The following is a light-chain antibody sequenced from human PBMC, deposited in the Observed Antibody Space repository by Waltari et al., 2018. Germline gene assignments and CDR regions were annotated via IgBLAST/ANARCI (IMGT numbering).Light chain of an antibody. V-gene: IGKV2-28*01. Sequence: DIVMTQSPLSLPVTPGEPASISCRSSQSLLHSNGYNSLDWYLQKPGQSPQLLIYLGSNRASGVPDRFSGGGSGTDCTLKISRGEAEDVGVYYCMQALQTPFTFGPGTKVDIK. CDR3: MQALQTPFT. CDR2: LGS. CDR1: QSLLHSNGYNS. J-gene: IGKJ3*01.